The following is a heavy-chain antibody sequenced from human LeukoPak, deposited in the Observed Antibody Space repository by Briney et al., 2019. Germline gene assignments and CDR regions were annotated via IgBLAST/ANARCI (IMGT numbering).Heavy chain of an antibody. J-gene: IGHJ4*02. Sequence: GGSLRLSCAASGFTFSSYNMNWVRQAPGKGLEWVSSISSSSSYIYYADSVKGRFTISRDNAKNSLYLQMNSLRAEDTAVYYCARDLVQNYYDSSGYPPGDYWGQGTLVTVSS. CDR1: GFTFSSYN. V-gene: IGHV3-21*01. CDR2: ISSSSSYI. CDR3: ARDLVQNYYDSSGYPPGDY. D-gene: IGHD3-22*01.